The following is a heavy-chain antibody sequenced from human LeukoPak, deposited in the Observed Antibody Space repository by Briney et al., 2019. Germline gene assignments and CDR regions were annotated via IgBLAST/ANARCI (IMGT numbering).Heavy chain of an antibody. CDR3: ARDRGTSGGGTLDY. J-gene: IGHJ4*02. CDR1: GGSFSSGGHY. V-gene: IGHV4-31*03. Sequence: PSETLSLTCTVSGGSFSSGGHYWTWIRQHPGKGLEWIGYIYYSGFTYYNPSLKSRVTISVDTSKNQFSLNLSSVTAADTAFYYCARDRGTSGGGTLDYWGQGTLVTVSS. CDR2: IYYSGFT. D-gene: IGHD3-10*01.